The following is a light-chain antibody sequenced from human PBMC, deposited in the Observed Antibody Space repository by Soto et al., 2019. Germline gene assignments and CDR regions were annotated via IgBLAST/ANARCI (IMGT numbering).Light chain of an antibody. J-gene: IGKJ4*01. CDR2: DAS. V-gene: IGKV3-11*01. Sequence: EVVLTQSPATLSLSPGERATLYCRTSQDVTTFLAWYQQQPGQAPRLLIYDASNRATCIPARFSGSGSGTDFTLTISSLEPEDFAVYYCQQRSNWPLTFGGGTKVEIK. CDR1: QDVTTF. CDR3: QQRSNWPLT.